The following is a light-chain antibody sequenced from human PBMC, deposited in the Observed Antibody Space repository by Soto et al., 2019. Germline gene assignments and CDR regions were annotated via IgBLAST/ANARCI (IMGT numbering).Light chain of an antibody. CDR1: QSVSSSY. V-gene: IGKV3D-20*02. CDR3: QQRASWVI. J-gene: IGKJ5*01. CDR2: DAS. Sequence: LRESPRSLSLCRGQMAISSGAATQSVSSSYLAWYQQKPGQAPRLLIYDASIIATGSPARYRGSGSVTDFTLTISSLVPEDFAVYYCQQRASWVIFGLGTRLEIK.